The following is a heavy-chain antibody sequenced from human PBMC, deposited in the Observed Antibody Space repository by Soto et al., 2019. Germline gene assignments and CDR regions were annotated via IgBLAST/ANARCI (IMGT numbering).Heavy chain of an antibody. Sequence: CKGSGYSFTSYWIAWVRQMPGKGLEWMGIIYPGDSDARYSPSFHGQVTISADKSISTAYLQWSSLKASDTAMFYCARHGAGGSGDKGYYGMDVWGQGTTVTVS. J-gene: IGHJ6*02. CDR2: IYPGDSDA. CDR1: GYSFTSYW. V-gene: IGHV5-51*01. D-gene: IGHD3-10*01. CDR3: ARHGAGGSGDKGYYGMDV.